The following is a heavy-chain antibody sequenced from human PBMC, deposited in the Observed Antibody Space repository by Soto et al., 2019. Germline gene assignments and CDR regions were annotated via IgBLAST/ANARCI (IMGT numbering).Heavy chain of an antibody. CDR2: IYYSGST. Sequence: SETLSLTCTVSGGSISGSSYYWGWIRQPPGKGLEWIGSIYYSGSTYYNPSLKSRVTISVDTSKNQFSLRLSSVTAADTAVYYCACPHRGYGYGPVFAPRGRGSLVTVSS. V-gene: IGHV4-39*01. J-gene: IGHJ5*02. D-gene: IGHD5-18*01. CDR1: GGSISGSSYY. CDR3: ACPHRGYGYGPVFAP.